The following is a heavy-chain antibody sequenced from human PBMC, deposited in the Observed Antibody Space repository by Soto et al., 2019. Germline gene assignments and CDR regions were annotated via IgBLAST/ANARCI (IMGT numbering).Heavy chain of an antibody. J-gene: IGHJ6*02. CDR1: GFTFSSYG. V-gene: IGHV3-33*01. CDR3: ARVCTNGVWCQYYYGMDV. CDR2: IWYDGSNK. D-gene: IGHD2-8*01. Sequence: QVQLVESGGGVVQPGRSLRLSCAASGFTFSSYGMHWVRQAPGKGLEWVAVIWYDGSNKYSADSVKGRFTISRDNSKNSLYLQMNSLRAEYTAVYYCARVCTNGVWCQYYYGMDVWGQGTTVTVSS.